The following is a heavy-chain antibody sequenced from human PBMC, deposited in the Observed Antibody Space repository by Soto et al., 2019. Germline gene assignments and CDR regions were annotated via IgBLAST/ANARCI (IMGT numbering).Heavy chain of an antibody. CDR2: IYHSGST. Sequence: KPSETLSLTCAVSGGSISSSNWWSWVRQPPGKGLEWIGEIYHSGSTNYNPSLKSRVTISVDKSKNQFSLKLSSVTTADTAVYYCERLLGRQQLVPHFDYWGQGTLVTVSS. CDR1: GGSISSSNW. D-gene: IGHD6-13*01. J-gene: IGHJ4*02. CDR3: ERLLGRQQLVPHFDY. V-gene: IGHV4-4*02.